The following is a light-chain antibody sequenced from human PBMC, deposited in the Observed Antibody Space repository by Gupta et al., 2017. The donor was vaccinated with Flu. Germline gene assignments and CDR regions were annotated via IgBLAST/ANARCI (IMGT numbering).Light chain of an antibody. Sequence: DIVMTQSPLSLPVTPGEPASISCRSSQSLLHSNGYNYLDWYLQKPGQSPQLLIYLGSNRGCGVPDRFSGSGSGTDFTLKSSRGEDEDVGVYYCKQDLQDFTFGHGTKVDIK. CDR1: QSLLHSNGYNY. CDR3: KQDLQDFT. V-gene: IGKV2-28*01. CDR2: LGS. J-gene: IGKJ3*01.